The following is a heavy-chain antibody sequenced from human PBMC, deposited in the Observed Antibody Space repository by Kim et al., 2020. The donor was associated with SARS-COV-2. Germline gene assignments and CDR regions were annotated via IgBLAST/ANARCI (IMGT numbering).Heavy chain of an antibody. Sequence: GGSLRLSCAASGFTFSSYAMHWVRQAPGKGLEWVAVISYDGSNKYYVDSVKGRFTISRDNSKNTLYLQMNSLRAEDTAVYYCAREHQLRFLEWLPKNDY. V-gene: IGHV3-30*04. D-gene: IGHD3-3*01. CDR3: AREHQLRFLEWLPKNDY. CDR1: GFTFSSYA. J-gene: IGHJ4*01. CDR2: ISYDGSNK.